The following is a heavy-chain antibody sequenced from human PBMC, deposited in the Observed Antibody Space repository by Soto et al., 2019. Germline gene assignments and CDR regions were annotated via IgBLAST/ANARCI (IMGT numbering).Heavy chain of an antibody. CDR3: SQHLTEGANYPENAFYL. D-gene: IGHD3-9*01. Sequence: QIQFMQSGGDVKTPGASLKVSCTTSRYTFTSHGIAWVRQAPGQGLEWIGWISTFNGKTDYAQKFQVRVTMTGDTVACTVPKELRSVRSDQKGFYYCSQHLTEGANYPENAFYLWCPGT. CDR1: RYTFTSHG. J-gene: IGHJ3*01. V-gene: IGHV1-18*01. CDR2: ISTFNGKT.